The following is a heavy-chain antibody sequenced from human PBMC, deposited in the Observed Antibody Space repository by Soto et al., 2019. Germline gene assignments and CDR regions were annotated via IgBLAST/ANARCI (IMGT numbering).Heavy chain of an antibody. D-gene: IGHD3-22*01. J-gene: IGHJ4*02. V-gene: IGHV1-69*13. CDR3: ARLGHYYHSSVFDY. CDR2: IIPIFGTA. CDR1: GGTFSSYA. Sequence: SVKVSCKASGGTFSSYAISWVRQAPGQGLEWMGGIIPIFGTANYAQKFQGRVTITADESTSTAYMELSSLRSEDTAVYYCARLGHYYHSSVFDYWGQAPLVTVSS.